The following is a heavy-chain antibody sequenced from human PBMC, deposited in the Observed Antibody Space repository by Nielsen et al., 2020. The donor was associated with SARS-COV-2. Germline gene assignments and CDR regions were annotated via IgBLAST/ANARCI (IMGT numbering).Heavy chain of an antibody. CDR1: GGSISSSNW. Sequence: SETLSLTCAVSGGSISSSNWWRWVRQPPGKGLEWIGEIYHSGSTNYNPSLKSRVTISVDKSKNQFSLKLSSVTAADTAVYYCARGRSSWPYYYYGMDVWGQGTTVTVSS. D-gene: IGHD6-13*01. CDR3: ARGRSSWPYYYYGMDV. J-gene: IGHJ6*02. CDR2: IYHSGST. V-gene: IGHV4-4*02.